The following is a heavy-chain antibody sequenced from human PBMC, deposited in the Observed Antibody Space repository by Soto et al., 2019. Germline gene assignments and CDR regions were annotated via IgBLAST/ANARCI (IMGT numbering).Heavy chain of an antibody. J-gene: IGHJ3*02. CDR2: IYYSGST. Sequence: PSETLSLTCTVSGGSISSSSYYWGWIRHPPGKGLEWIGSIYYSGSTYYNPSLKSRVTISVDTSKNQFSLKLSSVTAADTAVYYCAAGAGIFPDAFDIWGQGTMVTVSS. CDR1: GGSISSSSYY. CDR3: AAGAGIFPDAFDI. D-gene: IGHD6-19*01. V-gene: IGHV4-39*01.